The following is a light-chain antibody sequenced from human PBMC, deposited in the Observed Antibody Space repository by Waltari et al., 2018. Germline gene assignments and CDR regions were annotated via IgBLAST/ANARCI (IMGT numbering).Light chain of an antibody. CDR2: DRN. CDR1: SPNVRGRT. CDR3: AVWDARLNGPV. J-gene: IGLJ2*01. Sequence: QSVLTQPPPAAATPGPRVTIPCSGPSPNVRGRTVPSYQQVPGTAPKLLINDRNQRASGVPDRFSGSKSGTSASLAISGLQSEDEADYFCAVWDARLNGPVFGGGTKVTVL. V-gene: IGLV1-44*01.